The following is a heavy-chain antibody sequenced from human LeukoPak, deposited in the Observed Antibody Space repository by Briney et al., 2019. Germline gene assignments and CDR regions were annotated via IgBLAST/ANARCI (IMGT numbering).Heavy chain of an antibody. V-gene: IGHV4-39*02. CDR2: IYYSGST. J-gene: IGHJ4*02. D-gene: IGHD5-18*01. CDR3: ARDFSASYGFLDFDY. Sequence: PSETLSLTCTVSGGSISSSSYYWGWIRQPPGKGLEWIGSIYYSGSTYYNPSLKSRVTISVDTSKNQFSLKLSSVTAADTAVYYCARDFSASYGFLDFDYWGQGTLVTVSS. CDR1: GGSISSSSYY.